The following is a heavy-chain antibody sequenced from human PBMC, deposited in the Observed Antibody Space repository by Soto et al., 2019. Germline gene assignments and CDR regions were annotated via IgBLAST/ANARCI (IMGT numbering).Heavy chain of an antibody. D-gene: IGHD1-26*01. V-gene: IGHV3-30*18. CDR2: ISYDGSNK. J-gene: IGHJ6*02. CDR1: GFTFSSYG. CDR3: AKDLRGSYFSHYYGMDV. Sequence: QVQLVESGGGVVQPGRSLRLSCAASGFTFSSYGMHWVRQAPGKGLEWVAVISYDGSNKYYADSVKGRFTISRDNSKNTLYLQMNSLRAEDKAVYYCAKDLRGSYFSHYYGMDVWGQGTKVTVSS.